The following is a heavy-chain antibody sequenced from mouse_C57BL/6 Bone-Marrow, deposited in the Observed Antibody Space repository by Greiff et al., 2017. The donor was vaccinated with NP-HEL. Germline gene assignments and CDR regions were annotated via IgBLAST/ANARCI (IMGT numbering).Heavy chain of an antibody. CDR2: ISRGSSTT. CDR3: ARDILRGIDY. CDR1: GFTFSDYE. Sequence: EVKLVESGGGLVKPGGSLKLSCAASGFTFSDYEMHWVRQAPEKGLEWVAYISRGSSTTYYAHTVKGRSPITRDNAKNTLFLQMTSLRSEDTAMYYCARDILRGIDYWGQGTTLTVSS. V-gene: IGHV5-17*01. J-gene: IGHJ2*01. D-gene: IGHD1-1*01.